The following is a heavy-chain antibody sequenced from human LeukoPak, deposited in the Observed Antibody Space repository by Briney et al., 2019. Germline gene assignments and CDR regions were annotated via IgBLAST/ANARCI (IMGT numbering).Heavy chain of an antibody. CDR3: ARDNFDWRPLDC. V-gene: IGHV3-7*03. CDR2: IKHDGSEK. J-gene: IGHJ4*02. Sequence: SGGSLRLSCAGSGFTFRSHWMTWVRETPGKGREWVASIKHDGSEKNYVDSVKRRFTISRDNAKNSLYVEMNNLRGEDTAVYYCARDNFDWRPLDCWGQGTLVTVSS. CDR1: GFTFRSHW. D-gene: IGHD3-9*01.